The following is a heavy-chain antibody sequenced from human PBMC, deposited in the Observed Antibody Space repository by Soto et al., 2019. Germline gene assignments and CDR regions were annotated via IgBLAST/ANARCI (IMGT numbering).Heavy chain of an antibody. J-gene: IGHJ6*03. CDR2: INHSGST. CDR1: GGSFSGYY. D-gene: IGHD2-2*01. Sequence: SETLSLTCAVYGGSFSGYYWSWIRQPPGKGLEWIGEINHSGSTNYNPSLKSRVTISVDTSKNQFSLKLSSVTAADTAVYYCARGRYCSSTSCYRYHYYYMAVWGKGTTVTVSS. V-gene: IGHV4-34*01. CDR3: ARGRYCSSTSCYRYHYYYMAV.